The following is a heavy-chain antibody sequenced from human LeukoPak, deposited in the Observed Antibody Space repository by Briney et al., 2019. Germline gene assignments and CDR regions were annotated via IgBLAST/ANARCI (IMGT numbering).Heavy chain of an antibody. CDR3: ARELVVITAAIIGPWFEP. D-gene: IGHD2-2*01. CDR2: IIPMFGSA. CDR1: GGTFSSNA. V-gene: IGHV1-69*13. J-gene: IGHJ5*02. Sequence: SVKVSCKGSGGTFSSNAISWVRQAPGQGLEWMGGIIPMFGSADYAQKFQGRVTITADESTSTAYMELSSLRTEDTAVYYCARELVVITAAIIGPWFEPWGPGNLVTVSS.